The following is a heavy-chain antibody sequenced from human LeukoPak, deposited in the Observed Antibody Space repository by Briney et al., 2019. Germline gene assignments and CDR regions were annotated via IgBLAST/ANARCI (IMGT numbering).Heavy chain of an antibody. D-gene: IGHD6-19*01. Sequence: ASVKVSCKASGYTLTGYYMHWVRQAPGQGLEWMGWINPNSGGTDYAQRFQGRVTMTRDTSISTAYMELSRLRSDDTAVYYCARGPSSGWFLSQFDYWGQGTLVTVSS. CDR3: ARGPSSGWFLSQFDY. V-gene: IGHV1-2*02. J-gene: IGHJ4*02. CDR2: INPNSGGT. CDR1: GYTLTGYY.